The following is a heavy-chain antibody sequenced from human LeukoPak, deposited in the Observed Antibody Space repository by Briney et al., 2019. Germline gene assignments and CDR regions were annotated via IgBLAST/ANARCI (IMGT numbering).Heavy chain of an antibody. V-gene: IGHV1-8*01. Sequence: GASVKVSCKASGYTFTSYDINWVRQATGQGPEWMGWMNPNSGNTGYAQKFQGRVTMTRNTSISTAYMELSSLRSEDTAVYYCARSHVLRYFDWLLYSREDAFDIWGQGTMVTVSS. CDR3: ARSHVLRYFDWLLYSREDAFDI. D-gene: IGHD3-9*01. CDR2: MNPNSGNT. J-gene: IGHJ3*02. CDR1: GYTFTSYD.